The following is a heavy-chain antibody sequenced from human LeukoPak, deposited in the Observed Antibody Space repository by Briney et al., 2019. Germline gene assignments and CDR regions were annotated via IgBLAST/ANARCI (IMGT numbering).Heavy chain of an antibody. V-gene: IGHV3-23*01. J-gene: IGHJ4*02. CDR1: GFTFSSYS. Sequence: PGGSLRLSCAASGFTFSSYSMNWVRQAPGKGLEWVSGISGSGGSTYYADSVKGRFTISRDNSKNTLYLQMNSLRVEDTAVYYCARGDGFMIRDWGQGTLVTVSS. D-gene: IGHD3-10*01. CDR2: ISGSGGST. CDR3: ARGDGFMIRD.